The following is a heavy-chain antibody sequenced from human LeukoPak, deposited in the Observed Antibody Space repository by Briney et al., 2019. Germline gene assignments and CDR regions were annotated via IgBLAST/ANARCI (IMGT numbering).Heavy chain of an antibody. CDR1: GGSMSSYY. CDR3: ARGNSDWYWYFQL. V-gene: IGHV4-59*01. CDR2: ISYRGIT. J-gene: IGHJ1*01. D-gene: IGHD6-19*01. Sequence: PSETLSLTCTVSGGSMSSYYWSWIRQPPGKGLEWIGYISYRGITNYTPSLKSRVTISVGTSKNQFSLKLSSVTAADTAVYYCARGNSDWYWYFQLWGQGTLVTVSS.